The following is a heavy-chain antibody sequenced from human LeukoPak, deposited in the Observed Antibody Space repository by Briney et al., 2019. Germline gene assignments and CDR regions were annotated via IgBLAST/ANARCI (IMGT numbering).Heavy chain of an antibody. CDR1: GFTFSRYW. V-gene: IGHV3-74*01. D-gene: IGHD4-23*01. CDR3: ARGRPHGNDY. J-gene: IGHJ4*02. CDR2: INHDGSAA. Sequence: PGGSLRLSCAASGFTFSRYWMHWVRQAPGKGLVWVSRINHDGSAATYADSVEGRYTISRDNAKNTLYLQMNSLRVEDTAVYYRARGRPHGNDYWGQGTLVTVSS.